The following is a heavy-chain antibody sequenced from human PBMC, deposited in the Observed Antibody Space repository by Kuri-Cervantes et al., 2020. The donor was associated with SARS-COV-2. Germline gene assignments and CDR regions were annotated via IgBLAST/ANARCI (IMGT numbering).Heavy chain of an antibody. V-gene: IGHV3-21*04. CDR3: AKDGFLSSGIVGATAIY. D-gene: IGHD1-26*01. J-gene: IGHJ4*02. CDR1: NFTFSTYT. Sequence: GESLKISCAASNFTFSTYTLHWVRQAPGKGLEWVSSISSGSSFIHYADSVKGRFTISRDNSKNTLYLQMNGLRAEDTAVYYCAKDGFLSSGIVGATAIYWGQGTLVTVSS. CDR2: ISSGSSFI.